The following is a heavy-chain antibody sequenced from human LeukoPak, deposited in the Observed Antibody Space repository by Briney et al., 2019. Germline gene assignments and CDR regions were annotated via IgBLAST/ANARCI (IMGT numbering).Heavy chain of an antibody. J-gene: IGHJ5*02. Sequence: SETLSLTCAVYGGSFSGYYWSWIRQPPGKGLEWIGEINHSGSTNYNPSLKSRVTISVDTSNNQFSLKLHSVTAADTAVYYCARGFPSSSRWFDPWGQGTLVTVSS. V-gene: IGHV4-34*01. CDR3: ARGFPSSSRWFDP. CDR1: GGSFSGYY. D-gene: IGHD6-6*01. CDR2: INHSGST.